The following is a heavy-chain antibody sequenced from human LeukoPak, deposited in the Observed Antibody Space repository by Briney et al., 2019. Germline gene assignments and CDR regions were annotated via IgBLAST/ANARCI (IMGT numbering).Heavy chain of an antibody. CDR1: GYTFTGYY. Sequence: ASVKVSCKASGYTFTGYYMHWVRQAPGQGLEWMGWINAGNGNTKYSQEFQGRVTITRDTSASTAYMELSSLRSEDMAVYYCARDECTNGVCYNDAFDIWGQGTMVTVSS. D-gene: IGHD2-8*01. J-gene: IGHJ3*02. CDR3: ARDECTNGVCYNDAFDI. CDR2: INAGNGNT. V-gene: IGHV1-3*03.